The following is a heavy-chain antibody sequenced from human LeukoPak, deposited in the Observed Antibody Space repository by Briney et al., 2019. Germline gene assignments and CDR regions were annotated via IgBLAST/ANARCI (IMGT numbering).Heavy chain of an antibody. V-gene: IGHV1-18*01. J-gene: IGHJ6*02. D-gene: IGHD5-18*01. CDR2: ISAYNGNT. CDR1: GYTFTSYG. CDR3: ARVLGYSYGPPYYYYGMDV. Sequence: ASVKVSCKSSGYTFTSYGISWVRQAPGPGLEWMGWISAYNGNTNYAQKLQGRVTMTTDTSTSTTYMELRSLRSDDTAVYYCARVLGYSYGPPYYYYGMDVWGQGTTVTVSS.